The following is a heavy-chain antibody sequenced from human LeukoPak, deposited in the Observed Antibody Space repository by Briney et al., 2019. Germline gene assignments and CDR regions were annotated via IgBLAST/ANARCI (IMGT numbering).Heavy chain of an antibody. Sequence: EGSLRLSCAASGFTFSSYAMSWVRQAPGKGLEWVSAISGSGGSTYYADSVKGRFTISRDNSKSTLYLQMNSLRAEDTAVYYCAKEASGYVGYYMDVWGKGTTVTVSS. CDR3: AKEASGYVGYYMDV. D-gene: IGHD5-12*01. V-gene: IGHV3-23*01. CDR2: ISGSGGST. J-gene: IGHJ6*03. CDR1: GFTFSSYA.